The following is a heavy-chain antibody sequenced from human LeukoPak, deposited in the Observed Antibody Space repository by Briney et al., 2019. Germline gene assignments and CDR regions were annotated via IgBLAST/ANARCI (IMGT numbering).Heavy chain of an antibody. CDR3: AKETPYYDILTGYPPHDY. V-gene: IGHV3-23*01. CDR1: GFTFSNYA. CDR2: IGGDGRGT. D-gene: IGHD3-9*01. J-gene: IGHJ4*02. Sequence: PGGSLRLSCAASGFTFSNYAMTWVRQAPGKGLEWVSAIGGDGRGTDYADSVKGRFTISRDNSKNTLYLQMNSLRAEDTAVYYCAKETPYYDILTGYPPHDYWGQGTLVTVSS.